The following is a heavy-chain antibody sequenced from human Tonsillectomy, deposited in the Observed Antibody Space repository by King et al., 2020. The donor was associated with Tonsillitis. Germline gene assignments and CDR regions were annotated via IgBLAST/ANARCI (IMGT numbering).Heavy chain of an antibody. CDR3: AKDLTTVVSGWFDP. CDR2: ISGSGGNT. V-gene: IGHV3-23*04. D-gene: IGHD4-23*01. Sequence: VQLVESGGGLVQPGGSLRLSCAASGFTFSNYAMTWVRQAPGKGLEWVSAISGSGGNTHYADSVTGRFTRSRDNSKNTLYLQMNSLRAEDTAVDYCAKDLTTVVSGWFDPWGQGTLVTVSS. J-gene: IGHJ5*02. CDR1: GFTFSNYA.